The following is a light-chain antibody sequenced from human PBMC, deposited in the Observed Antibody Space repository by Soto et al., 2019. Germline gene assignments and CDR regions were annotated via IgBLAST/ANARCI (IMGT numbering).Light chain of an antibody. CDR1: QSVSYSPNAKNY. J-gene: IGKJ2*01. Sequence: DIVMTQSPDSLAVSLGARATISCKSSQSVSYSPNAKNYLAWYQQKPGQPPKLLIYWASTRESGVPDRFSGSGSGTDFTLTISSLQAEDVALYYCQQYYTTPYTFGRGTKLEIK. CDR3: QQYYTTPYT. V-gene: IGKV4-1*01. CDR2: WAS.